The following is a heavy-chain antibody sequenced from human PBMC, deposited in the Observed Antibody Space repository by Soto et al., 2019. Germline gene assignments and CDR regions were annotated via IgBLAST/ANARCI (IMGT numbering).Heavy chain of an antibody. CDR2: ISWNSGSI. Sequence: EVQLVESGGGLVQPGRSLRLSCAASGFTFDDYAMHWVRQAPGKGLKWVSGISWNSGSIGYADSVKGRFTISRDNAKNSLYLQMNSLRAEDTALYYCAKDIAARRDYYYYMDVWGKGTTVTVSS. D-gene: IGHD6-6*01. J-gene: IGHJ6*03. CDR1: GFTFDDYA. CDR3: AKDIAARRDYYYYMDV. V-gene: IGHV3-9*01.